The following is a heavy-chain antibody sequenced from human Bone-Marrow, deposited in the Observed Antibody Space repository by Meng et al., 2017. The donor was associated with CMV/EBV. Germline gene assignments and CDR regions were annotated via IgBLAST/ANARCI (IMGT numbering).Heavy chain of an antibody. CDR2: INPYSGDT. V-gene: IGHV1-2*02. D-gene: IGHD1-26*01. J-gene: IGHJ4*02. Sequence: ASVKVSCKASEYTFIDHHMHWVRQAPGQGLEWMGWINPYSGDTKYAQKFQGRVTLSRDTSISTAYMDLSRLRPDDTAVYYCARIRLQWELLGGAFDYWGQGTLVTVSS. CDR3: ARIRLQWELLGGAFDY. CDR1: EYTFIDHH.